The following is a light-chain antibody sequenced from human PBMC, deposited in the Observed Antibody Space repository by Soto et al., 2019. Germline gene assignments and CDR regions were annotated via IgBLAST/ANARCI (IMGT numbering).Light chain of an antibody. CDR3: SSYTGSSTLV. J-gene: IGLJ2*01. Sequence: QSALTQPASVSGSPGQSITISCTGTSSDVGGYNYVSWYQQYPGKAPKLMIYDVSNRPSGVSNRFSGSKSGNTASLTISGLQADDEADYYCSSYTGSSTLVFGGGTQLTVL. CDR2: DVS. CDR1: SSDVGGYNY. V-gene: IGLV2-14*01.